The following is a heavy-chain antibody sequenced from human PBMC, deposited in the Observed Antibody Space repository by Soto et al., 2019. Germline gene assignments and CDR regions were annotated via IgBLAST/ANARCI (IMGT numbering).Heavy chain of an antibody. CDR1: GGTFSSYA. CDR2: IIPIFGTA. J-gene: IGHJ6*02. CDR3: ARTGTAMNYYYYGMDV. D-gene: IGHD5-18*01. Sequence: SVKVSCKASGGTFSSYAISWVRQAPGQGLEWMGGIIPIFGTANYAQKFQGRVTITADESTSTAYMELSSLRSEDTAVYYCARTGTAMNYYYYGMDVWGQGTTVTVSS. V-gene: IGHV1-69*13.